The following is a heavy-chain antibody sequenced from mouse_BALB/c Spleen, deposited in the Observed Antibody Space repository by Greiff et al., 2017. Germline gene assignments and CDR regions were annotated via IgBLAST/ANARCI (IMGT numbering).Heavy chain of an antibody. CDR2: ISTYYGDA. V-gene: IGHV1S137*01. J-gene: IGHJ4*01. Sequence: QVQLQQSGAELVRPGVSVKISCKGSGYTFTDYAMHWVKQSHAKSLEWIGVISTYYGDASYNQKFKGKATMTVDKSSSTAYMELARLTSEDSAIYYCARYRDNAMDYWGQGTSGTVSS. CDR1: GYTFTDYA. CDR3: ARYRDNAMDY. D-gene: IGHD3-3*01.